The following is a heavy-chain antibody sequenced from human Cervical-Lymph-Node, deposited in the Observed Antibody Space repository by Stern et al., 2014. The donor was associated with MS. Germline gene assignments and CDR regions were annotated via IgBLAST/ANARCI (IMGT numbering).Heavy chain of an antibody. CDR1: GGSVSSDAYY. V-gene: IGHV4-61*08. Sequence: VQLVESGPGLVKPSETLSLTCTVSGGSVSSDAYYWSWLRQSPGKGLEWIGYIYHSGGSSYNPSLKSRVTMSVDTSKIQFSLRLTSVTAADTAVYYCGKQVREWGRGTLVTVSS. J-gene: IGHJ4*02. CDR3: GKQVRE. CDR2: IYHSGGS.